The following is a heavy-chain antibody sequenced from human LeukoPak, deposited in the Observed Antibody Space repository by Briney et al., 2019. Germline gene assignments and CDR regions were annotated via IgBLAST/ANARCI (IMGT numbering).Heavy chain of an antibody. J-gene: IGHJ4*02. CDR2: ISSTGTTI. CDR3: ARDSMTSLTYWDY. CDR1: RFTFSDYY. V-gene: IGHV3-11*01. Sequence: GGSLRLSCTASRFTFSDYYMSWIRQAPGKGLEWVSYISSTGTTIYYADSVRGRFTISRDNAKNSLYLQMNSLRAEDTAVYYCARDSMTSLTYWDYRGQGTLVTVSS. D-gene: IGHD4-11*01.